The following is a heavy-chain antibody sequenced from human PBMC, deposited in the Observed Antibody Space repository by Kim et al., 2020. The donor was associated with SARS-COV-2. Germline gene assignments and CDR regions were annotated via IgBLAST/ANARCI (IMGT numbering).Heavy chain of an antibody. J-gene: IGHJ6*02. V-gene: IGHV3-21*01. CDR2: ISSSSSYI. D-gene: IGHD3-16*01. CDR3: ARALGMAGRRDV. CDR1: GFTFSSYS. Sequence: GGSLRLSCAASGFTFSSYSMNWVRQAPGKGLEWVSSISSSSSYIYYADSVKGRFTISRDNAKNSLYLQMNSLRAEDTAVYYCARALGMAGRRDVWGQGTTVTVSS.